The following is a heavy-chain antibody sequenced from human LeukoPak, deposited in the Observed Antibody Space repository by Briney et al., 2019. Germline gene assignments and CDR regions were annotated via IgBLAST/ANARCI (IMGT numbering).Heavy chain of an antibody. CDR1: GFTSSSYA. CDR3: AKVGRRYQLHDAFDI. Sequence: PGGSLRLSCAASGFTSSSYAMSWVRQAPGKGLEWVSAISGSGGSTYYADSVKGRFTISRDNSKNTLYLQMNSLRAEDTAVYYCAKVGRRYQLHDAFDIWGQGTMVTVSS. V-gene: IGHV3-23*01. D-gene: IGHD2-2*01. CDR2: ISGSGGST. J-gene: IGHJ3*02.